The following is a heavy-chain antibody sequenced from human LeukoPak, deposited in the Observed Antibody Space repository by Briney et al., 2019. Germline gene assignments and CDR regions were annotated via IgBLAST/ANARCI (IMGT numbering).Heavy chain of an antibody. CDR1: GGSISSGDYY. CDR3: ASLTYYYDSSHAPDY. CDR2: IYYSGST. Sequence: SETLSLTCTISGGSISSGDYYWSWIRQPPGKGLEWIGYIYYSGSTYYNPSLKSRVTISVDTSKNQFSLKLSSVTAADTAVYYCASLTYYYDSSHAPDYWGQGTLVTVSS. J-gene: IGHJ4*02. V-gene: IGHV4-30-4*01. D-gene: IGHD3-22*01.